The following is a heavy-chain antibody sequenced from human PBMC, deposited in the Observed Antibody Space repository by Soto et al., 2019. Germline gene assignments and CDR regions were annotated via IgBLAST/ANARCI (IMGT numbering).Heavy chain of an antibody. D-gene: IGHD6-13*01. CDR2: ISWNSGSI. CDR3: ATLGRGSSSWESLFVWGPDV. Sequence: GGSLRLSCAASGFTFDDYAMHWVRQAPGKGLEWVSGISWNSGSIGYADSVKGRFTISRDNAKNSLYLQMNSLRAEDTALYYCATLGRGSSSWESLFVWGPDVWGKGTTVTVSS. V-gene: IGHV3-9*01. J-gene: IGHJ6*04. CDR1: GFTFDDYA.